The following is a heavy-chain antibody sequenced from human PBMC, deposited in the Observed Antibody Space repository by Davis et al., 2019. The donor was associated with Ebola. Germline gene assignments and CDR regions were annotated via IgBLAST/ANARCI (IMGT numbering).Heavy chain of an antibody. V-gene: IGHV1-69*06. CDR3: ARVFQDIVLVVYATPLTYNWFDP. D-gene: IGHD2-8*02. CDR1: GGTFSSYA. J-gene: IGHJ5*02. Sequence: SVKVSCKASGGTFSSYAISWVRQAPGQGLEWMGGIIPIFGTANYAQKFQGRVTITADKSTSTAYMELSSLRSEDTAVYYCARVFQDIVLVVYATPLTYNWFDPWGQGTLVTVSS. CDR2: IIPIFGTA.